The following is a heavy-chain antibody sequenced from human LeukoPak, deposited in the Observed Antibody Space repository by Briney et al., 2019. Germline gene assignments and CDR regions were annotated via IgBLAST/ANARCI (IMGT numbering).Heavy chain of an antibody. J-gene: IGHJ6*03. CDR1: GFSFSDAW. Sequence: GGSLRLSCAASGFSFSDAWMSWVRQIPGKGLEWVGRIESKTDGGTTDYAAPVKGRFTISRDNSNNTVYLQMNNLRPEDTAVFYCARGQGYESYYYMDVWGKGTTVSVSS. CDR3: ARGQGYESYYYMDV. D-gene: IGHD2-2*01. V-gene: IGHV3-15*04. CDR2: IESKTDGGTT.